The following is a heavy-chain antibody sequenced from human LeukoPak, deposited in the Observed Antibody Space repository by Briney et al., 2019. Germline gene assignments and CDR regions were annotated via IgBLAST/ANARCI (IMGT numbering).Heavy chain of an antibody. CDR1: GFTFSSYG. J-gene: IGHJ4*02. D-gene: IGHD3-22*01. Sequence: GRSLRLSCAASGFTFSSYGMHWVRQAPGKGLEWVAVIWYDGSNKYYADSVKGRFTISRDNSKNTLYLQMNSLRAEDTAVYYCARDPTTYYYDSSGHYYFDYWGQGTLVTVSS. CDR3: ARDPTTYYYDSSGHYYFDY. CDR2: IWYDGSNK. V-gene: IGHV3-33*01.